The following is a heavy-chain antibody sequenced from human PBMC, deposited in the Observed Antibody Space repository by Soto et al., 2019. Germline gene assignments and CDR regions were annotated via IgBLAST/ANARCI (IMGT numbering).Heavy chain of an antibody. V-gene: IGHV1-2*02. CDR2: INPATGAA. J-gene: IGHJ3*02. Sequence: QLHLVQSGAVVKKPGASVTVSCSASGYPVTAYYMHWVRQAPGRGLEWMGGINPATGAAKYTQTFQGRVTRTRDTSTSTVFMELSGLTSEDTAVFYCAREGGVGVAGSAAFDMWGQGTLVTVSS. D-gene: IGHD3-3*01. CDR1: GYPVTAYY. CDR3: AREGGVGVAGSAAFDM.